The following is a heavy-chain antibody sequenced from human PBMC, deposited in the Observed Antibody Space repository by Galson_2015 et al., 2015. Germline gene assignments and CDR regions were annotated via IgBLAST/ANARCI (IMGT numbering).Heavy chain of an antibody. CDR3: ASAATYDTRNYFDY. Sequence: SLRLSCAASGFTVSSPYMSWVRQAPGKGLEWVSAIYGGGSTSYADSVKGRFTISRDNSKNTLDLQMSSLRAEDTAIYYCASAATYDTRNYFDYWGQGTLVTVSS. J-gene: IGHJ4*02. D-gene: IGHD3-22*01. V-gene: IGHV3-53*01. CDR2: IYGGGST. CDR1: GFTVSSPY.